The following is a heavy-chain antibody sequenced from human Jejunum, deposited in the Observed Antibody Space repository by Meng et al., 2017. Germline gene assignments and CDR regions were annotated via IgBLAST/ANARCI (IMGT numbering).Heavy chain of an antibody. V-gene: IGHV3-74*01. J-gene: IGHJ3*02. Sequence: EGRLVGSGGALVSAGGSLRLSCAASGFTFSSYWMHWVRQAPGKGLVWVARIFGSGSSATYADSVKGRFTISRDNAKNTLYLQMNSLRAEDTALYYCVRGNVGYGVFDIWGQGTMVTVSS. CDR2: IFGSGSSA. CDR1: GFTFSSYW. D-gene: IGHD5/OR15-5a*01. CDR3: VRGNVGYGVFDI.